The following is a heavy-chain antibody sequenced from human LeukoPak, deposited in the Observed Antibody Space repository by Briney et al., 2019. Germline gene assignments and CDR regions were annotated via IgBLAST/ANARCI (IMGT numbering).Heavy chain of an antibody. CDR1: GFTFSSYW. CDR3: ARTVYSYGLISYFDY. Sequence: GGSLRLSCAASGFTFSSYWMTWVRQAPGRGLEWVANVKQDGSDKYYVDSVRGRFTISRDNAKNSLYLQMNSLRAEDTAVYYCARTVYSYGLISYFDYWGQGTLVTVSS. J-gene: IGHJ4*02. CDR2: VKQDGSDK. D-gene: IGHD5-18*01. V-gene: IGHV3-7*04.